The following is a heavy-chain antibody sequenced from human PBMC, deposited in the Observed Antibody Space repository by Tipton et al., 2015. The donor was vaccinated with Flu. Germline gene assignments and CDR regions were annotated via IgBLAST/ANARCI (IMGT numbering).Heavy chain of an antibody. V-gene: IGHV4-39*07. Sequence: TLSLTCTVSGVSINGSNYYWAWIRQPPGKGLEWIGSVYFSGTNYYNRSLKRRVTISIDTSKNQFSLKMNSVTAADTAVYYCARDPFYYDILTGYKSGGMDVWGQGTTVTVS. D-gene: IGHD3-9*01. CDR1: GVSINGSNYY. CDR3: ARDPFYYDILTGYKSGGMDV. CDR2: VYFSGTN. J-gene: IGHJ6*02.